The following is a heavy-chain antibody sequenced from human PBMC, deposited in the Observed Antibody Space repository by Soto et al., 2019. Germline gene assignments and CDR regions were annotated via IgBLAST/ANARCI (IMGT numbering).Heavy chain of an antibody. V-gene: IGHV1-69*06. J-gene: IGHJ1*01. D-gene: IGHD2-21*02. CDR3: ARGASYCGGDCYSEYFQH. CDR1: GGTFSSYA. CDR2: IIPIFGTA. Sequence: QVQLVQSGAEVKKPGSSVKVSCKASGGTFSSYAISWVRQAPGQGLEWMGGIIPIFGTANYAQKFQGRVTITADKSTSTAYMELSSLRSEDTAVYYCARGASYCGGDCYSEYFQHWGQGTLVTVSS.